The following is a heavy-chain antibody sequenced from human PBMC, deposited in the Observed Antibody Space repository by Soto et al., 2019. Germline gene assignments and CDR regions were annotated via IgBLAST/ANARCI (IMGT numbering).Heavy chain of an antibody. V-gene: IGHV1-69*02. D-gene: IGHD7-27*01. CDR1: GGTFSSYT. CDR3: ARGRDGKLGQH. CDR2: IIPILGIA. J-gene: IGHJ1*01. Sequence: QVQLVQSGAEVKKPGSSVKVSCKASGGTFSSYTISWVRQAPGQGLEWMGRIIPILGIANYAQKFQGRVTITADKSTSTAYMELSSLRSEDTAVYYWARGRDGKLGQHWGQGTLVTVSS.